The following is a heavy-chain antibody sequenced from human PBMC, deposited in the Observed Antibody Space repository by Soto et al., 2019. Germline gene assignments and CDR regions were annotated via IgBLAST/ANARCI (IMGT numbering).Heavy chain of an antibody. CDR1: GFTFGDYA. CDR3: TITFTGYTSSPPGY. J-gene: IGHJ4*02. Sequence: PGGSLRLSCIASGFTFGDYAMSWFRQAPGKGLEWVGFIRSKAYAGATEYAASVKGRFTISRDDSKSIAHLQMNSLKTEDTAVYYCTITFTGYTSSPPGYWGQGTLVTVSS. D-gene: IGHD6-13*01. V-gene: IGHV3-49*03. CDR2: IRSKAYAGAT.